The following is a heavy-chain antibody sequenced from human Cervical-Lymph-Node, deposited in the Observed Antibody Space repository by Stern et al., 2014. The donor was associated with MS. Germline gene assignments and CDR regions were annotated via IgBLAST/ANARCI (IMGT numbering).Heavy chain of an antibody. CDR3: ARDPPEMTKPPHNKGVDA. J-gene: IGHJ6*02. CDR1: GASLSTFS. D-gene: IGHD5-24*01. V-gene: IGHV1-69*06. CDR2: VIPLFNTA. Sequence: VQLLESGAEVRKPGSSVKVSCKASGASLSTFSISWVRQAPGQGLEGLGGVIPLFNTANYAQRFQDRVTITADKTTNTVYMELRSLRSEDTAVYYCARDPPEMTKPPHNKGVDAWGQGTTVTVSS.